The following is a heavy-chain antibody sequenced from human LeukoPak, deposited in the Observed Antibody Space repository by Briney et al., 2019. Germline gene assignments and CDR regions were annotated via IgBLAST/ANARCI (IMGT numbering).Heavy chain of an antibody. CDR3: ARVVPPTIFRLKGYYYYGMDV. V-gene: IGHV1-18*01. CDR2: ISAYKGNT. CDR1: GYTFPSYG. J-gene: IGHJ6*01. D-gene: IGHD3-3*01. Sequence: ASVKVSCQASGYTFPSYGISWVRQAPGQGREWMGWISAYKGNTHSAQKLQGRVTLTPDTPTSTHSLSLRRPRSPDTPVFNSARVVPPTIFRLKGYYYYGMDVWGQETTVTVSS.